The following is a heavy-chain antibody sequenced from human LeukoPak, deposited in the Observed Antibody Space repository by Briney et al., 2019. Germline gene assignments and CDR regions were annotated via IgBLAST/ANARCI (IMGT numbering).Heavy chain of an antibody. D-gene: IGHD5-18*01. CDR3: ARGRRGYSYGYPPASFDY. V-gene: IGHV4-30-4*01. CDR2: IYYSGST. CDR1: GGSITSGDYY. J-gene: IGHJ4*02. Sequence: SETLSLTCTVSGGSITSGDYYWSWIRQPPGKGLEWIGYIYYSGSTYYNPSLKSRVTISVDTSKNQFSLKLSSVTAADTAVYYCARGRRGYSYGYPPASFDYWGQGTLVTVSS.